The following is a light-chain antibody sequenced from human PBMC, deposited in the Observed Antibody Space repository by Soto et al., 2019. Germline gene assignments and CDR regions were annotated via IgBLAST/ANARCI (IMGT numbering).Light chain of an antibody. V-gene: IGKV1-5*01. CDR2: DGS. CDR1: QSISTW. J-gene: IGKJ1*01. Sequence: DIQMTQSPSTLSASVGDRVTITCRASQSISTWLAWYQQKPGKAPKFLIFDGSSLQSGVPSRFSGSGSGTEFTLTISSLQPDDFATYYCQQYSSFSSFGQGNKVDIK. CDR3: QQYSSFSS.